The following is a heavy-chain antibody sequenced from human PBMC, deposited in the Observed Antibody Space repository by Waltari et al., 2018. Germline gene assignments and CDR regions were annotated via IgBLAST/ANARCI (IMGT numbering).Heavy chain of an antibody. CDR2: INRSGST. V-gene: IGHV4-34*01. D-gene: IGHD4-4*01. Sequence: QVQLQQWGAGLLKPSETLSLTCAVYGGSFSGYYWSWIRQPPGKGLEWIGEINRSGSTNYNPSLKSRGAISVDTSKNQFSLKLSSVTAADTAVYYCARGQRLQNWFDPWGQGTLVTVSS. J-gene: IGHJ5*02. CDR3: ARGQRLQNWFDP. CDR1: GGSFSGYY.